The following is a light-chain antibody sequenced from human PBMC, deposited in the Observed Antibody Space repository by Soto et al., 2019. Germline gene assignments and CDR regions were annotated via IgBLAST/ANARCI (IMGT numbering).Light chain of an antibody. Sequence: EIVMTQSPATLSVSPGERATLSCRASQSVSSNLVWYQQKPGQAPRLLIYGASTRATGIPARFSGSGSGTEFTLTISSLQSEDFAVYYCQQYNNWPRGKFGQGTKV. CDR1: QSVSSN. CDR2: GAS. V-gene: IGKV3-15*01. CDR3: QQYNNWPRGK. J-gene: IGKJ1*01.